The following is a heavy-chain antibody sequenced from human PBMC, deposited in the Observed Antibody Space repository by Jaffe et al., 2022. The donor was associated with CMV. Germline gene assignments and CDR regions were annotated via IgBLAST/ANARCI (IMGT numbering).Heavy chain of an antibody. CDR3: ARALYDSSGYWFDP. CDR2: IYYSGST. CDR1: GGSISSYY. Sequence: QVQLQESGPGLVKPSETLSLTCTVSGGSISSYYWSWIRQPPGKGLEWIGYIYYSGSTNYNPSLKSRVTISVDTSKNQFSLKLSSVTAADTAVYYCARALYDSSGYWFDPWGQGTLVTVSS. V-gene: IGHV4-59*01. J-gene: IGHJ5*02. D-gene: IGHD3-22*01.